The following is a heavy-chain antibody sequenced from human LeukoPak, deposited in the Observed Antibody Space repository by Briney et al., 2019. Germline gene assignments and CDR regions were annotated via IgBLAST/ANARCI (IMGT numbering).Heavy chain of an antibody. V-gene: IGHV3-7*01. CDR1: GFTFSSYW. J-gene: IGHJ4*02. CDR2: IKQDGSEK. CDR3: ARDRIPGFGEFDLDY. D-gene: IGHD3-10*01. Sequence: GGSLRLSCAASGFTFSSYWMSWVRQAPGKGLEWVANIKQDGSEKYYVDSVKGRFTISRDNAKNSLCLQMNSLRAEDTAVYYCARDRIPGFGEFDLDYWGQGTLVTVSS.